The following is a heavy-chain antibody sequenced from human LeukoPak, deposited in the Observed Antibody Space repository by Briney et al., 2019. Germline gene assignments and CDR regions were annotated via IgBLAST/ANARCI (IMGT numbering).Heavy chain of an antibody. CDR3: ARKATHVVVAAHNFDY. CDR2: ISSSSSYI. D-gene: IGHD2-15*01. J-gene: IGHJ4*02. V-gene: IGHV3-21*01. CDR1: GFTFSSYS. Sequence: GGSLRLSCAASGFTFSSYSMNWVRQAPGKGLEWVSSISSSSSYIYYADSVKGRFTISRDNAKNSLYLQMNSLRAEDTAVYYCARKATHVVVAAHNFDYWGQGTLVTVSS.